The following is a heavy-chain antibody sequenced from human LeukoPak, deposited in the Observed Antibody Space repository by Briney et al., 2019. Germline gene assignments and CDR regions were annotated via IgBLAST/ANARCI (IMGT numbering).Heavy chain of an antibody. CDR2: INHSGST. CDR3: ATWDGSGSTPASLDY. D-gene: IGHD3-10*01. Sequence: SETLSLTCAVYGGSFSGYYWSWIRQPPGKGLEWIGEINHSGSTNYNPSLKSRVTISVDTSKNQFSLKLSSVTAADTAVYYRATWDGSGSTPASLDYWGQGTLVTVSS. V-gene: IGHV4-34*01. J-gene: IGHJ4*02. CDR1: GGSFSGYY.